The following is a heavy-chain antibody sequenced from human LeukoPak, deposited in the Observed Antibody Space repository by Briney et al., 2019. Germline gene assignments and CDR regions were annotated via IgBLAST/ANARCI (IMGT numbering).Heavy chain of an antibody. J-gene: IGHJ4*02. CDR2: IHYSGST. CDR1: GVSISSYY. V-gene: IGHV4-59*01. D-gene: IGHD3-22*01. CDR3: ARVRDRSSYFYDLDY. Sequence: KSSETLSLTCTVSGVSISSYYLSWIRQPPGKGLEWIWCIHYSGSTNYNPALKRRLTISVGTSKKQFSLKLSSLTAADTDVYYCARVRDRSSYFYDLDYWGQGTLVTVSS.